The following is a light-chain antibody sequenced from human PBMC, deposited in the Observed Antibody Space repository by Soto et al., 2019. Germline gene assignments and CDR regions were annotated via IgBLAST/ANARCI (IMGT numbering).Light chain of an antibody. CDR1: QSISSY. J-gene: IGKJ1*01. CDR2: AAS. CDR3: QHYGGVWT. V-gene: IGKV1-39*01. Sequence: DIQMTQSPSSLSASVGDRVTIICRASQSISSYLNWYQQKPGKAPDLLIYAASSLQTGVPSRFSGTGSATEFILTISSLQPDDFATYHCQHYGGVWTFGQGTKVDIK.